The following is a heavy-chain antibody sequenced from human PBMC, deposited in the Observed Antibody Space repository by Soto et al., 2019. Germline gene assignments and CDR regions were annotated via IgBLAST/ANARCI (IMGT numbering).Heavy chain of an antibody. Sequence: QVQLVESGGGVVQPGRSLRLSCAASGFTFSTYGIHWVRQAPGKGLEWLAVIWYDGSKKYYADSVQGRFTISRDNSKNTGYLQMNSLRAEDTAVYYCEKDHCGGDCYSNPYFDYWGQGTLVTVSS. CDR2: IWYDGSKK. V-gene: IGHV3-33*06. D-gene: IGHD2-21*02. CDR3: EKDHCGGDCYSNPYFDY. J-gene: IGHJ4*02. CDR1: GFTFSTYG.